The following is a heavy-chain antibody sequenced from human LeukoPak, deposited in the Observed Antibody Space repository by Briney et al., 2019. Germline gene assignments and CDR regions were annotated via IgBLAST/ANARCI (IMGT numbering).Heavy chain of an antibody. D-gene: IGHD4-17*01. V-gene: IGHV3-23*01. CDR3: AKVLLTYGDFDY. CDR2: ISDSGGST. J-gene: IGHJ4*02. Sequence: PGGSLRLSCAASGFTFSSYAMSWVRQAPGKGLEWASAISDSGGSTYYADSVKGRFTISRDNSKNTLYLQMNSLRAEDTAVYYCAKVLLTYGDFDYWGRGTLVTVSS. CDR1: GFTFSSYA.